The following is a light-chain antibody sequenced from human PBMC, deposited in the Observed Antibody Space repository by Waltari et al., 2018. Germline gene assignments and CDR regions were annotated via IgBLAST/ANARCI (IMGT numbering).Light chain of an antibody. CDR2: DAS. V-gene: IGKV3-11*01. Sequence: EIWWTQAPAALSLSPGERATLPCRASQSISTYLAWYKQKPGQPPRLLIYDASRRATGISARFSGSGSGTDFTLTISSLEPEDFAVYYCQQRYRWVTFGQGTRLEIK. J-gene: IGKJ5*01. CDR3: QQRYRWVT. CDR1: QSISTY.